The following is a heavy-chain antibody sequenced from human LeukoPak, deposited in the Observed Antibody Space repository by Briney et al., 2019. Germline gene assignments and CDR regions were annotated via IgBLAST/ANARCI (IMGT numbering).Heavy chain of an antibody. J-gene: IGHJ4*02. D-gene: IGHD6-6*01. CDR3: AREAHSSSYSDY. V-gene: IGHV4-59*01. Sequence: SETLSLTCTVSGGSISSYYWSWIRQPPGKGLEWIGYIYYSGSTNYNPSLKSRVTISVDTSKNQFSLKLSSVTAADTAVYYCAREAHSSSYSDYWGQGTLVTVSS. CDR2: IYYSGST. CDR1: GGSISSYY.